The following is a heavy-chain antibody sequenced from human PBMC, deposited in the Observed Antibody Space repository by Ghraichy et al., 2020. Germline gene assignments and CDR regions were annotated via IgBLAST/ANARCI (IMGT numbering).Heavy chain of an antibody. J-gene: IGHJ6*02. CDR1: GYTFTSYG. CDR2: ISAYNGNT. Sequence: ASVKVSCKDSGYTFTSYGISWVRQAPGQGLEWLGWISAYNGNTNYAQKLQGRVTMTTDTSTSTAYMELRSLRSDDTAVYYWAREGGWLQSIRYYYYGMDVWGQGTTVTVSS. CDR3: AREGGWLQSIRYYYYGMDV. V-gene: IGHV1-18*01. D-gene: IGHD5-24*01.